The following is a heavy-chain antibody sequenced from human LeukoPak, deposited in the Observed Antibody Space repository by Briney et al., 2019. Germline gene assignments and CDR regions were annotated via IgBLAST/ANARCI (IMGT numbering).Heavy chain of an antibody. CDR3: ARALNSGSYAPADY. D-gene: IGHD1-26*01. CDR2: IKEDGSDK. CDR1: GFTFSNAY. Sequence: GGSLRLSCAASGFTFSNAYMNWVRQAPGKGLQWVANIKEDGSDKYYVDSVKGRFTISRDNAKNSLYLQMNSLRVEDTAVYYCARALNSGSYAPADYWGQGTLVTVSS. J-gene: IGHJ4*02. V-gene: IGHV3-7*01.